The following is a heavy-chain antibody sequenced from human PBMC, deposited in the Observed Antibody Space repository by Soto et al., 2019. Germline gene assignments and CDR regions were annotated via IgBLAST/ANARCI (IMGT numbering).Heavy chain of an antibody. CDR3: AKGEGSSGYYSLFDY. V-gene: IGHV3-9*01. J-gene: IGHJ4*02. CDR1: GFTFDDYA. D-gene: IGHD3-22*01. CDR2: ISWNSGSI. Sequence: EVQLVESGGGLVQPGRSLRLSCAASGFTFDDYAMHWVRQAPGKGLVWVSGISWNSGSIGYADSVKGRFTISRDNAKNSLYLQMNSLRAEDTALYYCAKGEGSSGYYSLFDYWGQGTLVTVSS.